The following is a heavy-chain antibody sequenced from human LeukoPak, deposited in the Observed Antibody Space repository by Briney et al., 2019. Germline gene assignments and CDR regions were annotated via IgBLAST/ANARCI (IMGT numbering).Heavy chain of an antibody. J-gene: IGHJ3*02. CDR2: IYHSGST. Sequence: SETLSLTCTVSGGSISSGGYYWSWIRQPPGKGLEWIGYIYHSGSTYYNPSLKSRVTISVDTSKNQFSLKLSSVTAADTAVYYCARLPTPLRYADAFDIWGQGTMVTVSS. CDR3: ARLPTPLRYADAFDI. CDR1: GGSISSGGYY. V-gene: IGHV4-30-2*01. D-gene: IGHD3-9*01.